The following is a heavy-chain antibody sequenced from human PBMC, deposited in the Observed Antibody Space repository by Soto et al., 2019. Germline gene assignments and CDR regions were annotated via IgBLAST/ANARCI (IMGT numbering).Heavy chain of an antibody. J-gene: IGHJ3*02. D-gene: IGHD3-3*01. V-gene: IGHV4-59*01. CDR2: IYYSGST. CDR1: GGSISSYY. Sequence: SETLSLTRTVSGGSISSYYWSWIRQPPGKGLEWIGYIYYSGSTNYNPSLKSRVTISVDTSKNQFSLKLSSVTAADTAVYYCARSYYDFWSGYFRDAFDIWGQGTMVTVSS. CDR3: ARSYYDFWSGYFRDAFDI.